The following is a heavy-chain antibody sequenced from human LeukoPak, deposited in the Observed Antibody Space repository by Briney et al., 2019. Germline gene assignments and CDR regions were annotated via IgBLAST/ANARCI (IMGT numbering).Heavy chain of an antibody. V-gene: IGHV3-48*03. J-gene: IGHJ4*02. CDR1: GFTFSTYE. CDR3: ASPQYYFDY. Sequence: GGSLRLSCAASGFTFSTYEMNWVRQAPGKGLEWVSHISSSGSTTYYADSVKGRFTISRDNAKNSLYLQMNSLRAEDTAVYYCASPQYYFDYWGQGTLVTVS. CDR2: ISSSGSTT. D-gene: IGHD5-24*01.